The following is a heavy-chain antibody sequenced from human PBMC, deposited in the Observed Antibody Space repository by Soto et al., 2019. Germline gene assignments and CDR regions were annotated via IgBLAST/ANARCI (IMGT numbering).Heavy chain of an antibody. Sequence: QVQLVQSRAEVKKPGYSVKVSCNASGGTFSRYAISWVRQAPGQGLEWMGGIIPLFGTANYAQKFQGRVTISADESTSTAYLVRSSLSSEDTAVDYCVRGTTVVPVFDYWCQGALVTVSS. CDR3: VRGTTVVPVFDY. V-gene: IGHV1-69*12. J-gene: IGHJ4*02. D-gene: IGHD4-17*01. CDR2: IIPLFGTA. CDR1: GGTFSRYA.